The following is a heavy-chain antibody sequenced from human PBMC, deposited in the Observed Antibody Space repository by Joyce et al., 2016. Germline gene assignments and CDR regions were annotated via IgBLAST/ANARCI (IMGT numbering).Heavy chain of an antibody. V-gene: IGHV3-30-3*01. Sequence: VQLVESGGGVGQPGRSLRLSCAASGFTFSNYAMHWVRQASGKGLEWVAIISYDGSNKYYAESVKGRFTISRDNAKNTLYLQVNSLRAEDTAVYYCARDAARYLLVGATTFDYWGQGTLVTVSS. J-gene: IGHJ4*02. D-gene: IGHD1-26*01. CDR3: ARDAARYLLVGATTFDY. CDR2: ISYDGSNK. CDR1: GFTFSNYA.